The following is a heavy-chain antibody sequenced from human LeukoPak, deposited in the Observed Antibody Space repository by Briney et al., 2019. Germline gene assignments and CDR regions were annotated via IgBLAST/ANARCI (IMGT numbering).Heavy chain of an antibody. CDR2: ISWNSGSI. D-gene: IGHD2-15*01. J-gene: IGHJ4*02. Sequence: GGSLRLSCAASGFTFDDYAMHWVRQAPGKGLEWVSGISWNSGSIGYADSVKGRFTISRDNAKNSLYLQMNSLRAEDTALYYCAKAAGLPSSVIRHXXPXXXDYWGQGXLXTVSS. CDR1: GFTFDDYA. V-gene: IGHV3-9*01. CDR3: AKAAGLPSSVIRHXXPXXXDY.